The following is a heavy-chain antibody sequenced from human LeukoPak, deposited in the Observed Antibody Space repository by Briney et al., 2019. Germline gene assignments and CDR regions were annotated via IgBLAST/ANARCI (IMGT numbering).Heavy chain of an antibody. CDR3: ARGRGCSSTSCYVGSNWFDP. CDR2: IYTSGST. J-gene: IGHJ5*02. D-gene: IGHD2-2*01. V-gene: IGHV4-4*09. CDR1: GGSISSYY. Sequence: SETLSLTCTVSGGSISSYYWSWIRQPPGKGLEWIGYIYTSGSTNYNPSLKSRVTISVDTSKNQFSLKLSSVTAADTAVYYCARGRGCSSTSCYVGSNWFDPWGQGTLVTVSS.